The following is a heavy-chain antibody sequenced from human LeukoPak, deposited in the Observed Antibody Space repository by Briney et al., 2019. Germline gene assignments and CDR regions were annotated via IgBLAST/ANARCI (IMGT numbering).Heavy chain of an antibody. CDR3: ARSSSVVRGVITYYGMDV. CDR1: GYTFTSYD. D-gene: IGHD3-10*01. V-gene: IGHV1-8*01. Sequence: ASVKVSCKASGYTFTSYDINWVRQATGQGLEWMGWVSPNSGNTGHAQKFQGRVIMTRNTAINTVYMELSSLRSEDTAVYYCARSSSVVRGVITYYGMDVWGQGTTVTVSS. CDR2: VSPNSGNT. J-gene: IGHJ6*02.